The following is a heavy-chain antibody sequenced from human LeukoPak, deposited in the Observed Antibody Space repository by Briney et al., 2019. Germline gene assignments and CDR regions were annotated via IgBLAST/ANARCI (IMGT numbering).Heavy chain of an antibody. V-gene: IGHV3-7*03. CDR2: IKEDGSEK. J-gene: IGHJ4*02. Sequence: GGSLRLSCTASGFTFSSYWMTWVRQAPGKGLEWVANIKEDGSEKKYVDSVKGRFTISRDNSKNSLYLQMNSLRVEDTAVYYCARGTHYYDISGYDYWGQGTLVIVSS. CDR1: GFTFSSYW. CDR3: ARGTHYYDISGYDY. D-gene: IGHD3-22*01.